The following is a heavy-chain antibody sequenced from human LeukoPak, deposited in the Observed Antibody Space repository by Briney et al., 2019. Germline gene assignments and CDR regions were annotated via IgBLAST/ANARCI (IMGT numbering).Heavy chain of an antibody. J-gene: IGHJ4*02. CDR1: GFTVSSNY. Sequence: QPGGSLRLSCAASGFTVSSNYMSWVRQAPGKGLEWVSVIYSGGSTYYADSVKGRFTISRDNSKNTLYLQMNSLRAEDTAVYYCARDAHYDILTGYEYYFDYWGQGTLVTVSS. CDR2: IYSGGST. CDR3: ARDAHYDILTGYEYYFDY. D-gene: IGHD3-9*01. V-gene: IGHV3-66*01.